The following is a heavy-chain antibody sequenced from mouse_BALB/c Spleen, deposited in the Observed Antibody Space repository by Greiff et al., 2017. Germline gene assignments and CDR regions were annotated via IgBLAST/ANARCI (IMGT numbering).Heavy chain of an antibody. J-gene: IGHJ2*01. D-gene: IGHD2-2*01. V-gene: IGHV5-12-1*01. CDR3: ARREWLDY. CDR1: GFAFSSYD. Sequence: EVKLVESGGGLVKPGGSLKLSCAASGFAFSSYDMSWVRQTPEKRLEWVAYMSSGGGSTYYPDTVKGRFTISRDNAKNTLYLQISSLKSGDTAMYYCARREWLDYWGQGTTLTVSS. CDR2: MSSGGGST.